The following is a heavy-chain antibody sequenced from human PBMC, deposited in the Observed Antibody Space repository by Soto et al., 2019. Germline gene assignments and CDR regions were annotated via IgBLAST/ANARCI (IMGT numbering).Heavy chain of an antibody. CDR1: GYSFTSYW. V-gene: IGHV5-10-1*01. D-gene: IGHD5-12*01. Sequence: GESLKISCKGSGYSFTSYWISWVRQMPGKGLEWMGRIDPSDSYTNYSPSFQGHVTISADKSISTAYLQWSSLKASDTAMYYCARRGYSGYDGSYYYYYYGMDVWGQGTTVTVSS. J-gene: IGHJ6*02. CDR3: ARRGYSGYDGSYYYYYYGMDV. CDR2: IDPSDSYT.